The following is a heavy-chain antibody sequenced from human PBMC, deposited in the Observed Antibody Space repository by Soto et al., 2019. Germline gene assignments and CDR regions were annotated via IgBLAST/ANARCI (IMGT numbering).Heavy chain of an antibody. V-gene: IGHV4-59*01. D-gene: IGHD3-3*01. CDR1: GGCISSYY. J-gene: IGHJ5*01. Sequence: SETLSLTCTVSGGCISSYYWSWIRQPPGKGLEWIGYIYYSGSTNYNPSLKSRVTISVDTSKNQFSLKLSSVTAAVTAVYYCARFLLSGYFFSGLYWLDFWGQGTLVTVSS. CDR2: IYYSGST. CDR3: ARFLLSGYFFSGLYWLDF.